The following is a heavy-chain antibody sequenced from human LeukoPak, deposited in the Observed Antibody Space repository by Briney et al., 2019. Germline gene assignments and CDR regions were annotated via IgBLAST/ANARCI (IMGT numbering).Heavy chain of an antibody. Sequence: PGGSLRLSCAASGFIFSGYSRSWVRHAPGKGLEWVSYISTTSTTIYYADSVKGRFTISRDNAKNSLYLQMNSLRAEDTAIYYCARDRSRIVVAPSGYFDYWGQGTLVTVSS. CDR2: ISTTSTTI. J-gene: IGHJ4*02. CDR1: GFIFSGYS. D-gene: IGHD1-26*01. CDR3: ARDRSRIVVAPSGYFDY. V-gene: IGHV3-48*01.